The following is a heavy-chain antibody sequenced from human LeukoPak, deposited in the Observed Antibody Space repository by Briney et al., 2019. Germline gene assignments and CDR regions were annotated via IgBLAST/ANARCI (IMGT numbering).Heavy chain of an antibody. CDR2: ISPGGDA. D-gene: IGHD2/OR15-2a*01. CDR1: GFTTSSNY. Sequence: PLGSLRLSSAASGFTTSSNYMSWVRHTPRNGPEWLSVISPGGDASSTEFLECRLAISRDSCPNTFIQLNNLRAEDTAVYDCARTLVEIATFDAFDIWGQGTMVTFSS. J-gene: IGHJ3*02. CDR3: ARTLVEIATFDAFDI. V-gene: IGHV3-53*01.